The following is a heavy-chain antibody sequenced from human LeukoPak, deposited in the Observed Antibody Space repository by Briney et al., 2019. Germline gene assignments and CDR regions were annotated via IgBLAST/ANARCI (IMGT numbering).Heavy chain of an antibody. D-gene: IGHD3-9*01. CDR3: ARPDPADWGRFDY. CDR1: GGSFSGYY. CDR2: INHSEST. V-gene: IGHV4-34*01. J-gene: IGHJ4*02. Sequence: SETLSLTCAVYGGSFSGYYWSWIRQPPGKGLEWIGEINHSESTNYNPSLKSRVTISVDTSKNQFSLKLSSVTAADTAVYYCARPDPADWGRFDYWGQGTLVTVSS.